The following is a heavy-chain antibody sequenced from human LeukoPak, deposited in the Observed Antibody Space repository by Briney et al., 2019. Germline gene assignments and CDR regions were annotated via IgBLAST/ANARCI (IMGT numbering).Heavy chain of an antibody. D-gene: IGHD1-26*01. Sequence: GGSLRLSCAASGFTFNTYEMNWDRQAPGKGLEWGSYISSSGSTIYYADSVRGRLTMSRDNAKNSLYLQMNSLRAEDTAVYYCARGFTSGSSNLDYWGQGTLVTVSS. CDR1: GFTFNTYE. V-gene: IGHV3-48*03. CDR3: ARGFTSGSSNLDY. J-gene: IGHJ4*02. CDR2: ISSSGSTI.